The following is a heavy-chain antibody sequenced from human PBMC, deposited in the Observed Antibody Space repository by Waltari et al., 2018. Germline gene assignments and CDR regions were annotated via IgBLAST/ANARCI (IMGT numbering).Heavy chain of an antibody. CDR2: IFPGGCDP. CDR3: ARYYSDNDILEY. D-gene: IGHD4-17*01. V-gene: IGHV5-51*01. Sequence: VQLVQSGAEVKKPGESLRISCQASGYSFTSYWIAWVRQMPGKGLEWMGIIFPGGCDPRYNPSFQGQVTISADKSVSTAYLQWSSLKASDTAMYYCARYYSDNDILEYWGQGTLVTVSS. CDR1: GYSFTSYW. J-gene: IGHJ4*02.